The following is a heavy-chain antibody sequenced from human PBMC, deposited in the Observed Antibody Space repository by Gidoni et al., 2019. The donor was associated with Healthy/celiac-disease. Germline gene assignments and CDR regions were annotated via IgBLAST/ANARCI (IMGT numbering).Heavy chain of an antibody. V-gene: IGHV3-15*01. D-gene: IGHD3-16*02. CDR1: GFTFSTAW. Sequence: EVPLVESGGGLVRTGGSLRLSCSASGFTFSTAWMGWVRRAPGKGRGLVGSIKSKTDGGTTDYAAPVKGRFTISREDSKNTLYLQMNSLKTEDSAGDYCTTGNYDYVWGSYRFDYWGQGTLVTVSS. CDR2: IKSKTDGGTT. J-gene: IGHJ4*02. CDR3: TTGNYDYVWGSYRFDY.